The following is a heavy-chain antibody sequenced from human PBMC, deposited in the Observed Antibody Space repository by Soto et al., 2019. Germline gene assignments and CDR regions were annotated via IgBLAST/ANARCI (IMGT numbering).Heavy chain of an antibody. J-gene: IGHJ3*02. Sequence: PGGSLRLSCAASGFTFSSYWMHWVRQAPGKGLVWVSRINSDGSSTSYADSVKGRFTISRDNAKNTLYLQMSSLRGDDTAFYYCAKERYCSATSCYGGFDIWGQGTVVTVSS. CDR2: INSDGSST. D-gene: IGHD2-2*01. CDR3: AKERYCSATSCYGGFDI. CDR1: GFTFSSYW. V-gene: IGHV3-74*01.